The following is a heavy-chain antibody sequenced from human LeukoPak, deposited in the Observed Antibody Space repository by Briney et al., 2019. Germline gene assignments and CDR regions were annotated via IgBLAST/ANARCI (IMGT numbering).Heavy chain of an antibody. Sequence: PSETLSLTCTVSGGSVSSYYWSWIRQPPGKGLEWIGYMYYSGSTNYNPSLKSRVTISIDTSKNQFSLKLNSVTAADTAVYYCARGDIRFDYWGQGTLVTVSS. CDR3: ARGDIRFDY. J-gene: IGHJ4*02. D-gene: IGHD5-12*01. CDR1: GGSVSSYY. V-gene: IGHV4-59*02. CDR2: MYYSGST.